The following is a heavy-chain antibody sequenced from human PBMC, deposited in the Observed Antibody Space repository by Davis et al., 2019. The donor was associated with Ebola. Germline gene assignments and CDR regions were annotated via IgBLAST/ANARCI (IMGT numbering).Heavy chain of an antibody. V-gene: IGHV4-34*01. J-gene: IGHJ4*02. CDR2: IYHSGST. Sequence: PGGSLRLSCAASGFTFSSYAMSWVRQAPGKGLEWIGYIYHSGSTYYNPSLKSRVTISVDTSKNQFSLKLSSVTAADTAVYYCARVAVAPFDYWGQGTLVTVSS. CDR3: ARVAVAPFDY. D-gene: IGHD6-19*01. CDR1: GFTFSSYA.